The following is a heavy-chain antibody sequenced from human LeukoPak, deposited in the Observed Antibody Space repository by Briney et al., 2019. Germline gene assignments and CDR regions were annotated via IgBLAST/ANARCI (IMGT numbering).Heavy chain of an antibody. CDR3: ARYCSGGSCYGFDY. J-gene: IGHJ4*02. Sequence: KASETLSLTCAVYGGSFSGYYWSWIRQPPGKGLEWIGEINHSGSTNYNPSLKSRVTISVDTSKNQFSLKLSSVTAANTAVYYCARYCSGGSCYGFDYWGQGTLVTVSS. D-gene: IGHD2-15*01. CDR1: GGSFSGYY. CDR2: INHSGST. V-gene: IGHV4-34*01.